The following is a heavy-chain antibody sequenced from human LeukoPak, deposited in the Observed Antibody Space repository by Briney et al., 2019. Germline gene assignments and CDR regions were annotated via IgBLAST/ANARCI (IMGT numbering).Heavy chain of an antibody. CDR3: ATAPYEYIWGTYRTNWFDP. Sequence: SETLSLTCTVSGGAISSGDYYWSWIRQPPGKGLEWIGYSYSSGNTYYNPSLKSRVTISMDTSKNQFSLKLNSMTAADTAVYYCATAPYEYIWGTYRTNWFDPWGQGTLVTVSS. CDR1: GGAISSGDYY. D-gene: IGHD3-16*02. J-gene: IGHJ5*02. V-gene: IGHV4-30-4*01. CDR2: SYSSGNT.